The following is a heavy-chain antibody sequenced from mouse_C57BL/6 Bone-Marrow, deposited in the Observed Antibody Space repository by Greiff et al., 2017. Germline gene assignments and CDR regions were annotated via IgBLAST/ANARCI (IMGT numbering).Heavy chain of an antibody. Sequence: EVQLQQSGPELVKPGASVKIPCTASGYTFTDYNMDWVKQSHGKSLEWIGDINPNNGGTIYNQKFKGKATLPVDKSSSTAYMELRSLTSEDTAVYYCARGGNGLFAYWGQGTLVTVSA. J-gene: IGHJ3*01. V-gene: IGHV1-18*01. D-gene: IGHD2-1*01. CDR3: ARGGNGLFAY. CDR1: GYTFTDYN. CDR2: INPNNGGT.